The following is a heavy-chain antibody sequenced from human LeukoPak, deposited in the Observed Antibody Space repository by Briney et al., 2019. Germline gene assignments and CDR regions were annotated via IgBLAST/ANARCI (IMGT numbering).Heavy chain of an antibody. CDR2: ISAYNGNT. V-gene: IGHV1-18*01. CDR3: ARERWGGTGLPDYYYMDV. D-gene: IGHD3/OR15-3a*01. CDR1: GYTFTSYG. J-gene: IGHJ6*03. Sequence: ASVKVSCKASGYTFTSYGISWVRQAPGQGLEWMGWISAYNGNTNYAQKLQGRVTMTTDTSTSTAYMELRSLRSDDTAVYYRARERWGGTGLPDYYYMDVWGKGTTVTISS.